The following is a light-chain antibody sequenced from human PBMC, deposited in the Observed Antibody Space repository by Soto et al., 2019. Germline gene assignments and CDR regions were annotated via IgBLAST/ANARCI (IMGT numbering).Light chain of an antibody. Sequence: EIVMTQSPATLSVSPGERATLSCRASQSVSSNLAWYQQKPGQAPRLLIYGASTRATGIPARFSGRGSGTDFTLTISRLEPEDFAVYYCQQYGSSPWTFGQGTKVDIK. CDR1: QSVSSN. CDR2: GAS. V-gene: IGKV3-15*01. J-gene: IGKJ1*01. CDR3: QQYGSSPWT.